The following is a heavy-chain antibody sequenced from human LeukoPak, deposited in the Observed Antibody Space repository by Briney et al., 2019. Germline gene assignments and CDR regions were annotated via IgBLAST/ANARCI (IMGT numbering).Heavy chain of an antibody. CDR1: GGSFSGYY. CDR2: INHSGST. J-gene: IGHJ4*02. D-gene: IGHD3-22*01. CDR3: ARESLYYYDSSGMIDY. V-gene: IGHV4-34*01. Sequence: SETLSLTCAVYGGSFSGYYWSWIRQPPGKGLEWIGEINHSGSTNYNPSLKSRVTISVDRSKNQFSLKLSSVTAADTAVYYCARESLYYYDSSGMIDYWGQGTLVTVSS.